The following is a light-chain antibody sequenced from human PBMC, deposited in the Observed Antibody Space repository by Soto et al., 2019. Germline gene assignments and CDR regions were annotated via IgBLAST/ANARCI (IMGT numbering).Light chain of an antibody. CDR2: DVS. CDR1: SSDVGGYNY. Sequence: QSVLTQPRSVSGSPGQSVTISCTGTSSDVGGYNYVSWYQQHPGKAPKLMIYDVSKRPSGVPDRFSGSKSGNTASLTISGLQAEDEADYYCCSYAGSYPHVFGPGTKLTVL. V-gene: IGLV2-11*01. CDR3: CSYAGSYPHV. J-gene: IGLJ1*01.